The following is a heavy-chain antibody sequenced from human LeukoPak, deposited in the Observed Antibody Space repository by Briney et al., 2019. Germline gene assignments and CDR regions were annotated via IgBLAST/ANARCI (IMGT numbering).Heavy chain of an antibody. D-gene: IGHD2-21*02. CDR1: GFTFSNYA. CDR3: AKVPGGDCPMSWFDP. V-gene: IGHV3-23*01. J-gene: IGHJ5*02. CDR2: ISGSGGST. Sequence: GASLRLSCAASGFTFSNYAMSWVRQAPGKGLEWVSAISGSGGSTYYADSVKGRFTISRDNSKNTLYLQMNSLRAEDTAVYYCAKVPGGDCPMSWFDPWGQGTLVTVSS.